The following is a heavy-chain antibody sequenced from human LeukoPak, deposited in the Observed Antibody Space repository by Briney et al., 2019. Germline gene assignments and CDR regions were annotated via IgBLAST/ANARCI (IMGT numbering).Heavy chain of an antibody. J-gene: IGHJ4*02. V-gene: IGHV3-48*04. D-gene: IGHD3-9*01. CDR1: GFTFSSYS. CDR3: ARDRGILTGYYDY. Sequence: GGSLRLSCAASGFTFSSYSMNWVRQAPGKGLEWVSYISSSSSTIYYADSVKGRFTISRDNAKNSLYLQMNSLRAEDTAVYYCARDRGILTGYYDYWGRGTLVTVSS. CDR2: ISSSSSTI.